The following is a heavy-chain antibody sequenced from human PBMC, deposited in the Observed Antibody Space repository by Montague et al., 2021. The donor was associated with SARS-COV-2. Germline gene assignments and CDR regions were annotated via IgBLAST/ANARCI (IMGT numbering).Heavy chain of an antibody. CDR3: TRGQYRYHY. CDR1: GFTFGDYA. D-gene: IGHD3-9*01. Sequence: SLILSCAASGFTFGDYAMSWFRQAPVKGLEWVSFIRSKPYDGTTXYAASVKGRFTISRDDSKSIAYLQMSSLKTEDTAVYYCTRGQYRYHYWGQGTLVTVSA. V-gene: IGHV3-49*03. CDR2: IRSKPYDGTT. J-gene: IGHJ4*02.